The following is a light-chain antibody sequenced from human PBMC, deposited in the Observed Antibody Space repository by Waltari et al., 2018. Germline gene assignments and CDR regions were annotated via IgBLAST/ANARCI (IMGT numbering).Light chain of an antibody. J-gene: IGKJ1*01. Sequence: DIVLTQSTCTLSLSPVERATLSCRASQSVSSSYLAWYQQKPGQAPRLLIYGASSMATGIPDRFSGSGSGTDFTLTISRLEPEDFAVYYCQQYGSSLAWTFGQGTKVEIK. CDR3: QQYGSSLAWT. CDR1: QSVSSSY. V-gene: IGKV3-20*01. CDR2: GAS.